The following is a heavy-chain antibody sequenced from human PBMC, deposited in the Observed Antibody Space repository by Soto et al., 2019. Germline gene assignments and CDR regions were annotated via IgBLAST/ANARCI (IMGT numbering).Heavy chain of an antibody. J-gene: IGHJ4*02. CDR1: GFTFSIYA. CDR3: SSYYCYTSGYNYIGLRHFDF. CDR2: ISGSGADT. V-gene: IGHV3-23*01. Sequence: GGSLRLSCAASGFTFSIYAMTWVRQAPGKGLEWVSTISGSGADTYYADSVKGRFAISRDNSENTLYLQMNSLRAVDTALYFCSSYYCYTSGYNYIGLRHFDFWGQGTLVTVSS. D-gene: IGHD3-22*01.